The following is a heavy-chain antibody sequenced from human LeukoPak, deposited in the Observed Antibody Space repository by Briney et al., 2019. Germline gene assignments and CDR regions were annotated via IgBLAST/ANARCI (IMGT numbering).Heavy chain of an antibody. J-gene: IGHJ4*02. CDR1: GGSFSGYY. CDR2: INHSGST. CDR3: ARLTATTYYFDY. Sequence: SETLSLTCAVYGGSFSGYYWSWIRQPPGKGLEWIGEINHSGSTNYNPSLKSRVTISVDTSKNQFSLKLSSVTAADTAVYYCARLTATTYYFDYWGQGTLVTVSS. V-gene: IGHV4-34*01. D-gene: IGHD5-24*01.